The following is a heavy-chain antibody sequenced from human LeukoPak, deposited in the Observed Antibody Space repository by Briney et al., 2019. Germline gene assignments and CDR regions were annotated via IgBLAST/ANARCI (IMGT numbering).Heavy chain of an antibody. CDR2: MNPNSGNT. Sequence: GASVKVSCKASGYTFTSYDINWVRQATRQGLEWMGWMNPNSGNTGYAQKFQGRVTITRNTSISTAYMELSSLRSEDTAVYYCARYCSSTSCPEFDIWGQGTMVTVSS. J-gene: IGHJ3*02. CDR3: ARYCSSTSCPEFDI. V-gene: IGHV1-8*03. CDR1: GYTFTSYD. D-gene: IGHD2-2*01.